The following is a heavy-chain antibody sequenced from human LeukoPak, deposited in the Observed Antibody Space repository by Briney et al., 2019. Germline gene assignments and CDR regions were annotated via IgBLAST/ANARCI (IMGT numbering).Heavy chain of an antibody. CDR3: AKISDGCLWFGELFNCFFDY. V-gene: IGHV3-30*02. J-gene: IGHJ4*02. Sequence: GGSLRLSCAASGFTFSSYGMHWVRQAPGKGLEWVAFIRYDGSNKYYADSVKGRFTISRDNSKNTLYLQMNSLRAEDTAVYYCAKISDGCLWFGELFNCFFDYWGQGTLVTVSS. D-gene: IGHD3-10*01. CDR1: GFTFSSYG. CDR2: IRYDGSNK.